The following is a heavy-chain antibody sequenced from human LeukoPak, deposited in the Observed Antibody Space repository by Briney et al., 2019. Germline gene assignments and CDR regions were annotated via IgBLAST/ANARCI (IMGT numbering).Heavy chain of an antibody. D-gene: IGHD2-2*01. V-gene: IGHV4-34*01. J-gene: IGHJ4*02. CDR3: ARRGSASTLDY. CDR1: GESFSGYY. CDR2: INHSGST. Sequence: TSETLSLTCAVYGESFSGYYWTWLRQSPGKGLEWIGEINHSGSTNYNPSLKSRVTVSVDTSKSQFSLKLRSVTAADTAMYYCARRGSASTLDYWGQGTLVTVSS.